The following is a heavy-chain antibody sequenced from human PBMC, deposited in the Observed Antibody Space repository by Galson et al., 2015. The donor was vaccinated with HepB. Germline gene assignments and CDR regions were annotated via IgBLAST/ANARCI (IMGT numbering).Heavy chain of an antibody. CDR1: GFTFSSYW. J-gene: IGHJ3*02. CDR2: INSDGSST. D-gene: IGHD1-20*01. CDR3: ARAITGTTGLDI. Sequence: SLRLSCAASGFTFSSYWMHWVRQAPGKGLVWVSRINSDGSSTSYADSVRGRLTISRDNAKNTLYLQMNSLRADDTAVYYCARAITGTTGLDIWGQGTMVTVSS. V-gene: IGHV3-74*01.